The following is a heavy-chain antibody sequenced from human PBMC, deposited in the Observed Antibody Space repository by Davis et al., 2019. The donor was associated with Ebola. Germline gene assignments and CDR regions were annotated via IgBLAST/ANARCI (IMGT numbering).Heavy chain of an antibody. J-gene: IGHJ4*02. CDR1: GGSMTDYY. CDR3: ARRIFGVVITPFDY. D-gene: IGHD3-3*01. CDR2: IYYLGST. Sequence: MPSETLSLTCTVSGGSMTDYYWSWIRQSPGKGLEWIGYIYYLGSTIYNPSLQSRVTISVDTSKNQFSLKLSSVTAADTAVYYCARRIFGVVITPFDYWGQGTLVTVSS. V-gene: IGHV4-59*08.